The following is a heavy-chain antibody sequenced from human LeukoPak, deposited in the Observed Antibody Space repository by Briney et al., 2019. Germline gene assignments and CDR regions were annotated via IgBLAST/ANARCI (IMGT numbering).Heavy chain of an antibody. CDR2: INHSGST. V-gene: IGHV4-34*01. CDR1: GFTVSTNC. CDR3: ARGTMTTVTYYFDY. D-gene: IGHD4-17*01. Sequence: GSLRLSCAASGFTVSTNCMTWIRQPPGKGLEWIGEINHSGSTNYNPSLKSRVTISVDTSKNQFSLKLSSVTAADTAVYYCARGTMTTVTYYFDYWGQGTLVTVSS. J-gene: IGHJ4*02.